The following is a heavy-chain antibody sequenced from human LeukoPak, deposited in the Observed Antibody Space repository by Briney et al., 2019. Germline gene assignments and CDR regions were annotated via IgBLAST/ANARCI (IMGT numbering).Heavy chain of an antibody. CDR1: GGTFSSYA. V-gene: IGHV1-69*06. J-gene: IGHJ4*02. CDR3: ARDRGLRGYSYGFDY. CDR2: IIPIFGTA. Sequence: SVEVSCKASGGTFSSYAISWVRQAPGQGLEWMGGIIPIFGTANCAQKFQGRVTITADKSTSTAYMELSSLRSEDTAVYYCARDRGLRGYSYGFDYWGQGTLVTVSS. D-gene: IGHD5-18*01.